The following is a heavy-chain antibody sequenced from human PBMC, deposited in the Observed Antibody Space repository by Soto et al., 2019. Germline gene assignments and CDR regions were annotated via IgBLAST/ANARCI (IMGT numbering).Heavy chain of an antibody. J-gene: IGHJ2*01. D-gene: IGHD3-3*01. V-gene: IGHV4-30-4*01. CDR3: ARVLLERFGDHRDLHAFPTRRSTDL. CDR2: IYYSGIT. Sequence: SETLSLTCTVSGGSISSGDYYWSWFRQPPGKGLEWIGYIYYSGITYYNPSLKSRLTISVDTSKNHFSLKLSSVTAADTAVYYCARVLLERFGDHRDLHAFPTRRSTDL. CDR1: GGSISSGDYY.